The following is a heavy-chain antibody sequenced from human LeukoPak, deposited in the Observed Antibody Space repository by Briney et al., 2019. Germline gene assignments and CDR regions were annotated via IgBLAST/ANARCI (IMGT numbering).Heavy chain of an antibody. Sequence: PGGSLRLSCAASGFTFSSFAMSWGRQAPGKGLEWVSAMSGSGGSTFYADSVKGRFTISRDNSKNTLFLQMNGLRAEDTAVYYCAKDRSCSGSSCNVGSWGQGTMVTVSS. CDR1: GFTFSSFA. CDR2: MSGSGGST. J-gene: IGHJ3*01. D-gene: IGHD2-2*01. CDR3: AKDRSCSGSSCNVGS. V-gene: IGHV3-23*01.